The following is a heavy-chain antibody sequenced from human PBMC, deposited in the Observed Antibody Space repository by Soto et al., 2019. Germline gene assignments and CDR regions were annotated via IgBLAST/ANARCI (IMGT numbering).Heavy chain of an antibody. J-gene: IGHJ4*02. CDR3: ARFSGSYTRGLDY. D-gene: IGHD1-26*01. CDR1: GFTFSDHY. Sequence: EVQLVESGGGLVQPGGSLRLSCAASGFTFSDHYMDWVRQAPGKGLEWVGRSRNKANSYSTEYAASVKGRFTISRDESKNSLYLQMNSLITEDTAVYYCARFSGSYTRGLDYWGQGTLVTVSS. V-gene: IGHV3-72*01. CDR2: SRNKANSYST.